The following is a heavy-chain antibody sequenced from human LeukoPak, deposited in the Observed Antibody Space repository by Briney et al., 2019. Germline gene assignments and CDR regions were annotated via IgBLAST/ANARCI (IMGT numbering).Heavy chain of an antibody. CDR3: ARAYYDSSGYYYDAFDI. Sequence: GGSLRLSCAASGFTFSSYWMHWVRQAPGKGLVWVSRINSDGSTTSYADSVKPLFTISRDNAKNTLYLQMNSLRAEDTAVYYCARAYYDSSGYYYDAFDIWGQGTMVTVSS. J-gene: IGHJ3*02. D-gene: IGHD3-22*01. CDR1: GFTFSSYW. V-gene: IGHV3-74*01. CDR2: INSDGSTT.